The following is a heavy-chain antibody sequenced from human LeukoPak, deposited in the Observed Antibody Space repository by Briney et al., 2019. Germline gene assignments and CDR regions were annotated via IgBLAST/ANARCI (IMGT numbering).Heavy chain of an antibody. J-gene: IGHJ4*02. CDR1: GFTFSSYA. CDR2: IIGSGGST. V-gene: IGHV3-23*01. D-gene: IGHD4-11*01. CDR3: AKGEGYSNDRIFDY. Sequence: GGSLRLSCAASGFTFSSYAMSWVRQAPGKGLEWVSAIIGSGGSTYYADSVKGRFTISRDNSKNTLYLQMNSLRAEDTAVYYCAKGEGYSNDRIFDYWGQGTLVTVSS.